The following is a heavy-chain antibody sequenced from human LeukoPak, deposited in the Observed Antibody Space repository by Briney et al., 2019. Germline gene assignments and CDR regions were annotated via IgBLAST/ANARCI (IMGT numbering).Heavy chain of an antibody. J-gene: IGHJ4*02. Sequence: GGSLRLSCAASGFTFSAFAMHWVRQAPGKGLEWVAVIWADGSDEYYGESVKGRFTISRSNSRDTLYLQMNDLRAEDTALYYCARESGAGGAFDHWGQGTLVTVSS. V-gene: IGHV3-33*01. CDR1: GFTFSAFA. CDR3: ARESGAGGAFDH. D-gene: IGHD1-26*01. CDR2: IWADGSDE.